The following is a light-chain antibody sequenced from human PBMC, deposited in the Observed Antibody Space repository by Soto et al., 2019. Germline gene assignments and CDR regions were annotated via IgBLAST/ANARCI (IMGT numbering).Light chain of an antibody. CDR3: TVWDDSRSGRL. CDR2: RNN. J-gene: IGLJ2*01. V-gene: IGLV1-47*01. Sequence: QSVLTQPPSASGTPGQRVTISCSGSSSNIESNYVYWYQQLPGAATRLLIYRNNHRPSVVPDRFSGSNAGTSASLAISPLRYEDEDYYYCTVWDDSRSGRLFGGGTKVTVL. CDR1: SSNIESNY.